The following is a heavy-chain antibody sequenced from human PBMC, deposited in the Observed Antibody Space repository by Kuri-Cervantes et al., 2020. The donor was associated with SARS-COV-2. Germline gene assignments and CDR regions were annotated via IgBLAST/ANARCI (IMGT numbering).Heavy chain of an antibody. J-gene: IGHJ4*02. CDR1: GFTFSSYG. Sequence: GESLKISCAASGFTFSSYGMNWVRQAPGKGLEWVSYISSSSSTIYYADSVKGRFTISRDNAKNSLYLQMNSLRDEDTAVYYCARDANYGSRLPRKFDYWGQGTLVTVSS. V-gene: IGHV3-48*02. CDR3: ARDANYGSRLPRKFDY. D-gene: IGHD5-12*01. CDR2: ISSSSSTI.